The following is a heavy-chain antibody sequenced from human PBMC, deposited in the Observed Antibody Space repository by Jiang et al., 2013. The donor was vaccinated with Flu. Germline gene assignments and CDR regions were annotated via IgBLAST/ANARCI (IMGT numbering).Heavy chain of an antibody. V-gene: IGHV2-70*20. CDR1: GFSLTTRGMR. J-gene: IGHJ6*03. CDR2: IDWDANE. CDR3: ARTRSGEIWLHGRSYMDV. D-gene: IGHD3-9*01. Sequence: KPTQTLTLTCTFSGFSLTTRGMRMSWVRQPPGKALEWLALIDWDANEYYRPSLKTRLTVSKDPSKSQVVLTMTNMEPVDTGTYFCARTRSGEIWLHGRSYMDVWGEGTTVTVSS.